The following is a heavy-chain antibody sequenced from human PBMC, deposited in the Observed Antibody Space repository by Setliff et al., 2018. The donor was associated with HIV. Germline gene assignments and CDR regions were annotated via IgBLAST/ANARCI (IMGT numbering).Heavy chain of an antibody. Sequence: GGSLRLSCAASGFTFSSYSTNWVRQAPGKGLEWVSSISSSSYYIYYADSVKGRFTISRDNAKNSLYLQMNSLRAEVTAVYYCARETRSRYIGSSWNYFDYWGQGTLVTVSS. D-gene: IGHD6-13*01. CDR2: ISSSSYYI. CDR1: GFTFSSYS. CDR3: ARETRSRYIGSSWNYFDY. J-gene: IGHJ4*02. V-gene: IGHV3-21*01.